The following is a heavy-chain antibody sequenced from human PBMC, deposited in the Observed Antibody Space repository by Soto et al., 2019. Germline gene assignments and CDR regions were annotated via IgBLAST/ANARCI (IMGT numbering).Heavy chain of an antibody. CDR1: GFNFTNYG. CDR3: PRGVDAFDI. CDR2: ISYHGTNK. D-gene: IGHD3-10*01. V-gene: IGHV3-30*03. Sequence: QVQVVESGGGVVQPGGSLRLSCTASGFNFTNYGMHWVRQAPGKGLEWVAVISYHGTNKYYADSVKGRFTISRDNSKNPLYLQMNSLRAEDTAVYYCPRGVDAFDIWGQGTVVTVSS. J-gene: IGHJ3*02.